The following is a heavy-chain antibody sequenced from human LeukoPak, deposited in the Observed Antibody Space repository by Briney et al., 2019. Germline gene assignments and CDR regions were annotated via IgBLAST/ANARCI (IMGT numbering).Heavy chain of an antibody. V-gene: IGHV3-21*01. Sequence: GGSLRLSCAASGFTFSIYSMNWVRQAPGKGLEWVSSISSSSSYIYYADSVKGRFTISRDNAKNSLYLQMNSLRAEDTAVYCCARVERLAYFDYWGQGTLVTVSS. CDR1: GFTFSIYS. CDR2: ISSSSSYI. J-gene: IGHJ4*02. CDR3: ARVERLAYFDY. D-gene: IGHD6-25*01.